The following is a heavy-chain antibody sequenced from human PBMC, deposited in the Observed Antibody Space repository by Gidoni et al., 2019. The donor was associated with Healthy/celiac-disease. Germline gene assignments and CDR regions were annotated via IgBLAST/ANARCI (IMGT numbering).Heavy chain of an antibody. CDR2: ISHSGST. CDR3: AQSAGGYYGSGVAFDY. V-gene: IGHV4-38-2*01. J-gene: IGHJ4*02. D-gene: IGHD3-10*01. CDR1: GYSISSGYY. Sequence: QVQLQESGPGLVKPSATLSLTCAVSGYSISSGYYWGWIRQPPGKGLEWIGSISHSGSTYYNPSLKSRVTISVDTSKNQFSLKLSSVTAADTAVYYCAQSAGGYYGSGVAFDYWGQGTLVTVSS.